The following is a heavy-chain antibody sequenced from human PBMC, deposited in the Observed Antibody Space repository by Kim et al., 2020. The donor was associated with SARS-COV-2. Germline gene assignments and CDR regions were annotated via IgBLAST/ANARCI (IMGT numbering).Heavy chain of an antibody. CDR3: AAAPHYYDSSGYWGYGGGFDFDY. CDR2: IVVGSGNT. CDR1: GFTFTSSA. Sequence: SVKVSCKASGFTFTSSAVQWVRQARGQRLEWIGWIVVGSGNTNYAQKFQERVTITRDMSTSTAYMELSSLRSEDTAVYYCAAAPHYYDSSGYWGYGGGFDFDYWGQGTLVTVSS. D-gene: IGHD3-22*01. V-gene: IGHV1-58*01. J-gene: IGHJ4*02.